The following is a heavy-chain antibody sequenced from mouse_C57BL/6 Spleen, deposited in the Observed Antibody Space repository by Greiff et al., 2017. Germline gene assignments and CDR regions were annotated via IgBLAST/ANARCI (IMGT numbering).Heavy chain of an antibody. D-gene: IGHD2-1*01. V-gene: IGHV1-55*01. Sequence: VQLQQPGAELVKPGASVKMSCKASGYTFTSYWITWVKQRPGQGLEWIGDIYPGSGSTNYNEKFKSKATLTVDKSSSTAYMQLSSLTSEDSAVYYCARDGNYFFDYWGQGTTLTVSS. CDR3: ARDGNYFFDY. CDR2: IYPGSGST. J-gene: IGHJ2*01. CDR1: GYTFTSYW.